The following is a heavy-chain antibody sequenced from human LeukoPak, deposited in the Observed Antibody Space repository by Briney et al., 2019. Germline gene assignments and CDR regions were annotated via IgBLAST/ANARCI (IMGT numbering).Heavy chain of an antibody. Sequence: GGSLRLSCAASGFTFSDYYMSWIRQAPGKGLEWVSYISSSGSTIYYADSVKGRFTISRDNAKNSLYLQMNSLRAEDTAVYYCATDMVRGVIRSDYWGQGTLVTVSS. D-gene: IGHD3-10*01. CDR1: GFTFSDYY. CDR2: ISSSGSTI. CDR3: ATDMVRGVIRSDY. V-gene: IGHV3-11*04. J-gene: IGHJ4*02.